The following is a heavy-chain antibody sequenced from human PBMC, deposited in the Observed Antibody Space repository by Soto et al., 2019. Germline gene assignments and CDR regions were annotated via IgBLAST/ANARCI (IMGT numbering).Heavy chain of an antibody. J-gene: IGHJ4*02. CDR2: IRSKANSYAT. V-gene: IGHV3-73*01. CDR1: GFTFSGSA. Sequence: EVQLVESGGGLVQPGGSLKLSCAASGFTFSGSAMHWVRQASGKGLEWVGRIRSKANSYATAYAASVKGRFTISRDDSKNTAYLQMNSLKTEDTAVYYCKVVVAATHYFDYWGQGTLVTVSS. CDR3: KVVVAATHYFDY. D-gene: IGHD2-15*01.